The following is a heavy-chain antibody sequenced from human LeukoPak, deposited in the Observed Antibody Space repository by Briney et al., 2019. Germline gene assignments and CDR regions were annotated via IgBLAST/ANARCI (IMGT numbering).Heavy chain of an antibody. CDR1: GFTFSSYS. V-gene: IGHV3-48*01. J-gene: IGHJ6*03. Sequence: PGGSLRLSCAASGFTFSSYSMNWVRQAPGKGLEWVSYISSGSSAIYYADSVKGRLTISGDNAKNSLYLQMNSLRVEDTAVYYCARVGFWSGYSNYYYYYMDVWGKGTTVIVSS. CDR2: ISSGSSAI. D-gene: IGHD3-3*01. CDR3: ARVGFWSGYSNYYYYYMDV.